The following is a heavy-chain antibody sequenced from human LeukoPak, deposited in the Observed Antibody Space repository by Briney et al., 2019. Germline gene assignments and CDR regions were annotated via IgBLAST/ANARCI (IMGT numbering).Heavy chain of an antibody. CDR2: IYYSGIT. CDR1: GDSISNYY. J-gene: IGHJ4*02. CDR3: AREVPGYYGSGTYHIVGTYFDY. V-gene: IGHV4-59*01. D-gene: IGHD3-10*01. Sequence: SETLSLTCTVSGDSISNYYWSWIRQPPGKGLEWIGYIYYSGITNYNPSLKSRVTISVDTSKNQFSLKLSSVTAADTAVYYCAREVPGYYGSGTYHIVGTYFDYWGQGTLVTVSS.